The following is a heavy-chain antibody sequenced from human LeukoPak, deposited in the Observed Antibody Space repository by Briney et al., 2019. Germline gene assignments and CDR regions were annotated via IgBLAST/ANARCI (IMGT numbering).Heavy chain of an antibody. D-gene: IGHD3-16*01. V-gene: IGHV1-18*01. CDR2: ISTYNGYT. CDR3: ARARGDYDYVWGSYPSECDY. J-gene: IGHJ4*02. Sequence: ASVKVSCKASGYTFTSYGINWVRQAPGQGLEWMGWISTYNGYTNYAQKLQGRVTMTTDTSTSTAYMELRSLRSDDTAVYYCARARGDYDYVWGSYPSECDYWGRGTLVTVSS. CDR1: GYTFTSYG.